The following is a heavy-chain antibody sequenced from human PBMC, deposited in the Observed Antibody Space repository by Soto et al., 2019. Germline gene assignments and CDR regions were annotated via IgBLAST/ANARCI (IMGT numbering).Heavy chain of an antibody. CDR3: ARSSVRGVIITGFDY. D-gene: IGHD3-10*01. Sequence: SVKVSCKASGGTFSSYAISWVRQAPGQGLEWMGGIIPIFGTANYAQKIQGRVTITADESTSTAYMELSSLRSEDTAVYYCARSSVRGVIITGFDYWGQGTLVTVSS. CDR1: GGTFSSYA. CDR2: IIPIFGTA. V-gene: IGHV1-69*13. J-gene: IGHJ4*02.